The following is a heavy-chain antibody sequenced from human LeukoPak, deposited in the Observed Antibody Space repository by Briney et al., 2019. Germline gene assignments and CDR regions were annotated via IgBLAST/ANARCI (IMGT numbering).Heavy chain of an antibody. Sequence: GGSPRLSCAASGFTFSSYAMHWVRQAPGQGLEYVSAISSNGDATYYANSVEGRFTISRDNSKNTLYLQMGSLRVEDMAVYYCARGGGYRGYGQDYWGQGTLVTVSS. CDR1: GFTFSSYA. J-gene: IGHJ4*02. CDR2: ISSNGDAT. CDR3: ARGGGYRGYGQDY. D-gene: IGHD5-12*01. V-gene: IGHV3-64*01.